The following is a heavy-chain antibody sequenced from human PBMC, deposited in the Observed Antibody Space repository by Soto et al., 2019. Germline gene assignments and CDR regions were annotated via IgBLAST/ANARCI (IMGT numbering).Heavy chain of an antibody. J-gene: IGHJ5*02. Sequence: GESLKISCAASGFTFSSYAMSWVRQAPGKGLEWVSAISGSGGSTYYADSVKGRFTISRDNSKNTLYLQMNSLRAEDTAVYYCAKSPLLYCSSTSCSPNWFDPWGQGTLVTVSS. CDR1: GFTFSSYA. CDR2: ISGSGGST. V-gene: IGHV3-23*01. D-gene: IGHD2-2*01. CDR3: AKSPLLYCSSTSCSPNWFDP.